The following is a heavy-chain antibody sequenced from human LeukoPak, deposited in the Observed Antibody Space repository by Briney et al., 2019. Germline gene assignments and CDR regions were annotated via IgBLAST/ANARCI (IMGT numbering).Heavy chain of an antibody. CDR1: GFTFSSYS. V-gene: IGHV3-48*04. D-gene: IGHD2-2*01. CDR2: ISSRSRTI. J-gene: IGHJ3*02. CDR3: ARAVVPAAVRSAFDI. Sequence: GGSLRLSCAASGFTFSSYSMNWVRQAPGKGLEWVSYISSRSRTIYYADSVKGRFTISRDNAKNSLYLQMNSLRAEDTAVYYCARAVVPAAVRSAFDIWGQGTMVTVSS.